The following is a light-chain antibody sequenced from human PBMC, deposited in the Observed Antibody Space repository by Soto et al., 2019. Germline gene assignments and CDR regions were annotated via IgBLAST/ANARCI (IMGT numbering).Light chain of an antibody. CDR1: QSVSSY. Sequence: EIVLTQSPVTLSLSPGERVTLSCRASQSVSSYLAWYQQKPGQAPRLLIYDASNRATGIPARFSGSGSGTDFTLTISSLEPEDFAVYYCQPRSNWPPMYTFGQGTKLEIK. CDR3: QPRSNWPPMYT. CDR2: DAS. J-gene: IGKJ2*01. V-gene: IGKV3-11*01.